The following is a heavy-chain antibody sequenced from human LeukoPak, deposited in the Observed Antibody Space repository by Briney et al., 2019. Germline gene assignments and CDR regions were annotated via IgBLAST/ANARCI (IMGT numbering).Heavy chain of an antibody. Sequence: PGGSLRLSCAASGFTFRSYAMSWVRQAPGKGLEWVSVTYTRGNSYYTDSVKGRFIISRDTSKNTMDLQMNSLRPEDSALYFCARGGRGSAAVVAPRSFDIWGQGTMVAVSS. CDR3: ARGGRGSAAVVAPRSFDI. D-gene: IGHD3-22*01. CDR1: GFTFRSYA. J-gene: IGHJ3*02. V-gene: IGHV3-53*01. CDR2: TYTRGNS.